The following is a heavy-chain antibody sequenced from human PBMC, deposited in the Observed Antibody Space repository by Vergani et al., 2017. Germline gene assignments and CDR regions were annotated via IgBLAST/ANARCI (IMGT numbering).Heavy chain of an antibody. J-gene: IGHJ4*02. D-gene: IGHD3-10*01. V-gene: IGHV1-18*04. CDR1: GYTFTSYG. CDR3: ARDRAGSGDY. CDR2: VSGYNGDT. Sequence: QVQLVQPGAEVKKPGASVKVSCKASGYTFTSYGISWLRQAPGQGLEWMGWVSGYNGDTNYAKKLQGRVAMTTDTSTSTVYIELRSLRSNDTAVYYCARDRAGSGDYWGQGTLVTGSS.